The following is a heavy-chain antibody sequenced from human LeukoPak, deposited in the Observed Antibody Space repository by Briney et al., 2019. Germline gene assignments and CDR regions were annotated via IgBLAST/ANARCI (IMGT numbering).Heavy chain of an antibody. CDR2: INHSGST. CDR3: ARGRRWLQFLFDY. D-gene: IGHD5-24*01. Sequence: SETLSLTCAVYGGSFSGYYWSWIRQPPGKGLEWIGEINHSGSTNYNPSLKSRVTISVDTSKNQFSLKLSSVTAADTAVYYCARGRRWLQFLFDYWGQGTLVTVSS. J-gene: IGHJ4*02. V-gene: IGHV4-34*01. CDR1: GGSFSGYY.